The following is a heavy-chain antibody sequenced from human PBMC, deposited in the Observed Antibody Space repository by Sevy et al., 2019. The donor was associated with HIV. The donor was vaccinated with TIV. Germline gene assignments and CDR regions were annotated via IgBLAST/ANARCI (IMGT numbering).Heavy chain of an antibody. CDR1: EFTFSSYA. V-gene: IGHV3-23*01. J-gene: IGHJ5*02. CDR2: ISGSGGST. D-gene: IGHD3-3*01. CDR3: AKETGITIFGVVTPNWFDP. Sequence: GGSLRLSCAASEFTFSSYAMSWVRQAPGKGLEWVSAISGSGGSTYYADSVKGRFTISRDNSKNTLYLQMNSLRAEDTAVYYCAKETGITIFGVVTPNWFDPWGQGTLVTVSS.